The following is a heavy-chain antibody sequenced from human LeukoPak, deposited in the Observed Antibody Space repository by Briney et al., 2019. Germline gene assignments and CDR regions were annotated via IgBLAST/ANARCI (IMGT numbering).Heavy chain of an antibody. V-gene: IGHV3-30-3*01. D-gene: IGHD3-22*01. CDR3: ASRSGYYFDY. Sequence: GGSLRLSCSASGFTFSSYAMHWVRQAPGKGLEWVAVISYDGSNKYYADSVKGRFTISRDNSKNTLYLQMNSLRAEDTAVYYCASRSGYYFDYWGQGTLVTVSS. CDR1: GFTFSSYA. CDR2: ISYDGSNK. J-gene: IGHJ4*02.